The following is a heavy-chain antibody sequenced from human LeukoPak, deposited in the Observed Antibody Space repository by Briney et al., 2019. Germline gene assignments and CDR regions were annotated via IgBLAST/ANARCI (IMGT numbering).Heavy chain of an antibody. Sequence: PGGSLRLSCAASGFTFSSYAMSWVRQAPGKGLEWVSAISGSDGSTYYADSVKGRFTISRDNSKNTLYLQMNSLRAEDTAVYYCAKDYYDSSGYYVYYYFDYWGQGTLVTVSS. CDR3: AKDYYDSSGYYVYYYFDY. J-gene: IGHJ4*02. V-gene: IGHV3-23*01. CDR2: ISGSDGST. D-gene: IGHD3-22*01. CDR1: GFTFSSYA.